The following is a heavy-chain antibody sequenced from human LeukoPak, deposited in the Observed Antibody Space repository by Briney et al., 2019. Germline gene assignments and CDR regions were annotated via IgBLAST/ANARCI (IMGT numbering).Heavy chain of an antibody. Sequence: PGGSLRLSCAASGFSFSSYAMSWVRQAPGKGLEWVSAISGSGGRTSYAASVKGRFTISRDNSKNTLYLQMNSLRAEDTAVYYCAGHDSSSYYYAWGQGTLVTVSS. J-gene: IGHJ5*02. CDR3: AGHDSSSYYYA. V-gene: IGHV3-23*01. D-gene: IGHD3-22*01. CDR2: ISGSGGRT. CDR1: GFSFSSYA.